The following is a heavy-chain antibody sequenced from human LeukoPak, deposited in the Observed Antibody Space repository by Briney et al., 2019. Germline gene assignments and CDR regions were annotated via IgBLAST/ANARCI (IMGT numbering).Heavy chain of an antibody. Sequence: PSETLSLTCTVSGGFISGYYWSWIRQPPGKGLGWIGYIYYSGSTNYNPSLKSRVTISVDTSKNQFSLKLSSVTAADTAVYYCARGGVVGDYYYYYMDVWGKGTTVTVSS. CDR1: GGFISGYY. V-gene: IGHV4-59*01. CDR3: ARGGVVGDYYYYYMDV. J-gene: IGHJ6*03. D-gene: IGHD3-3*01. CDR2: IYYSGST.